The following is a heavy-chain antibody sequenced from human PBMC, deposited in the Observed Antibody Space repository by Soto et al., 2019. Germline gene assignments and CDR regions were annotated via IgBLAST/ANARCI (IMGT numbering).Heavy chain of an antibody. CDR1: GYTFTNYG. V-gene: IGHV1-18*01. J-gene: IGHJ6*02. CDR2: ISAYNGNT. D-gene: IGHD3-10*01. CDR3: ASSYYGSGTPYYYGMDV. Sequence: QVQLVQSGAEVKKPGASVKVSCKASGYTFTNYGITWVRQAPGQGLEWMGWISAYNGNTNYAQKLQGRVTMTTDTSTSTAYMELRSLSSDDTAVYYCASSYYGSGTPYYYGMDVWGQGTTVTVSS.